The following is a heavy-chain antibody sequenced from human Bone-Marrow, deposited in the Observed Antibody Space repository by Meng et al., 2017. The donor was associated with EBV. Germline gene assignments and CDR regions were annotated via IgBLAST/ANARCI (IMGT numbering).Heavy chain of an antibody. CDR2: IFHAGTG. D-gene: IGHD1-26*01. V-gene: IGHV4-4*02. CDR3: ASRVDGTYSGFDY. Sequence: VQLQESGPGLVKPAXXRSLSCAVSGCSISSNRWWVWVRQPPGKGLEGIGEIFHAGTGYFNPSLKSRVTILMVTSKNQVSLGLTSVTAADTAVYYCASRVDGTYSGFDYWGQGSLVTVSS. CDR1: GCSISSNRW. J-gene: IGHJ4*02.